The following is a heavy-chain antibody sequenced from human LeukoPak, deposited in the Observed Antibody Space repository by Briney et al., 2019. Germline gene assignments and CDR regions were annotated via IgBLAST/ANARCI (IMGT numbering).Heavy chain of an antibody. CDR2: INHSGST. V-gene: IGHV4-34*01. CDR1: NGFDSYY. Sequence: SETLSLTCAVYNGFDSYYMTIVRQPPGKGLEWIGEINHSGSTNYNPSLKSRVTISVDTSKNQFSLKLSSVTAADTAVYYCAREVPYGDYVWWASYYYMDVWGKGTTVTVSS. J-gene: IGHJ6*03. D-gene: IGHD4-17*01. CDR3: AREVPYGDYVWWASYYYMDV.